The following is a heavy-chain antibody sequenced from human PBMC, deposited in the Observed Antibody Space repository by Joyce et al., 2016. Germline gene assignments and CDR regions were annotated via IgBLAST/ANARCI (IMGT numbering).Heavy chain of an antibody. Sequence: EVQLVESGGGLVQPGGSLRLSCSASGFTFSWYCMHWVRQAPGRGLEHVSAISTNGDSTYYADSVKGRFIISRDNSKNTLYLEMSSLRAEDTAVYYCVKDRGRAFDYWGQGTLVTVSS. V-gene: IGHV3-64D*06. CDR2: ISTNGDST. J-gene: IGHJ4*02. CDR3: VKDRGRAFDY. D-gene: IGHD3-10*01. CDR1: GFTFSWYC.